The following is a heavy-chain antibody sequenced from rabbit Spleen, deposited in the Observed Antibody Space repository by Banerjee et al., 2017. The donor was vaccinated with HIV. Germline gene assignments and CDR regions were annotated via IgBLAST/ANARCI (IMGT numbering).Heavy chain of an antibody. CDR2: IDTYSGNT. J-gene: IGHJ3*01. D-gene: IGHD8-1*01. Sequence: QEQLVESGGDLVQPEGSLTLTCKASGFSFSISYYMCWVRQAPGKGLEWIACIDTYSGNTYYASWAKGRFTISKTSSTTVTLQMPSLTAADTAAYFCAREGASSSFSSYGMDLWGQGTLVTVS. CDR3: AREGASSSFSSYGMDL. CDR1: GFSFSISYY. V-gene: IGHV1S45*01.